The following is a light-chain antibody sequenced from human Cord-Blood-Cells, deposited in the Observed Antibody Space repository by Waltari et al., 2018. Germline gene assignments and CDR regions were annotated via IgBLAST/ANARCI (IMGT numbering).Light chain of an antibody. V-gene: IGKV4-1*01. J-gene: IGKJ1*01. Sequence: DIVMTQSPDSLAESLGERATIPCKSSQSVLYSSNNKNYLAWYQAKPGQPPKLLIYWASTRESGVPDRFSGSGSGTDFTLTISSLQAEDVAVYYCQQYYSTPPWTFGQGTKVEIK. CDR1: QSVLYSSNNKNY. CDR2: WAS. CDR3: QQYYSTPPWT.